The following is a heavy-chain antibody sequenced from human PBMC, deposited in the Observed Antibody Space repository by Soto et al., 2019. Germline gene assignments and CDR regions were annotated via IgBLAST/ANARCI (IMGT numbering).Heavy chain of an antibody. J-gene: IGHJ4*02. D-gene: IGHD6-6*01. CDR2: IYYSGNT. CDR3: ASSSPFHY. Sequence: SSETLSLTCSVSSASLSSSTYYWSWIRQPPGRGPEWIGSIYYSGNTYYKPSLKSRVSISIDTSRNQFSLKLTSVTAADTGVYYCASSSPFHYWGQGTLVTVSS. CDR1: SASLSSSTYY. V-gene: IGHV4-39*01.